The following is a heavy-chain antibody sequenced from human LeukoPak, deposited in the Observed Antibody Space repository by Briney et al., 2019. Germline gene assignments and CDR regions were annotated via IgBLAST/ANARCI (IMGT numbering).Heavy chain of an antibody. CDR1: GGTFSSYA. J-gene: IGHJ6*02. Sequence: ASVKVSCKASGGTFSSYAISWVRQAPGQGLEWMGGIIPIFGTANYAQKFQGRVTITADESTSTAYMELSSLRSEDTAMYYCARPSPDFYYYGMDVWGQGTTVTVSS. CDR2: IIPIFGTA. CDR3: ARPSPDFYYYGMDV. V-gene: IGHV1-69*13.